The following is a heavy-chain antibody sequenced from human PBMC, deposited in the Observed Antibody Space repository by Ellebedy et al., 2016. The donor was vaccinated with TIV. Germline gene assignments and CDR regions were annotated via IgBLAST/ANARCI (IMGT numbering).Heavy chain of an antibody. CDR3: AKRPIAVPGPSDGRRFFDY. V-gene: IGHV3-23*01. J-gene: IGHJ4*02. CDR1: GFTFRSHA. D-gene: IGHD6-19*01. Sequence: PGGSLRLSCAASGFTFRSHAMSWVRQAPGKGLEWVSTISESETTYYHDSVTGRFTISRDNSKNTLYLQMNSLRAEDTAVYYCAKRPIAVPGPSDGRRFFDYWGQGALVTVSS. CDR2: ISESETT.